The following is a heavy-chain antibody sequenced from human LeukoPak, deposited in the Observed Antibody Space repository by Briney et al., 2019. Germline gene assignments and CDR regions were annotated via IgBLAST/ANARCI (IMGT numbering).Heavy chain of an antibody. Sequence: GGSVRLSCAACSFTFNSYSMNWVRPAPGKGRVGVSYISSSSSTIYYADSVKGRFTISRDNAKNMLFLQMIRLRAADAAIYVCARDLPDWRHAFDIWGQGTMVTVSS. CDR1: SFTFNSYS. D-gene: IGHD3/OR15-3a*01. CDR2: ISSSSSTI. J-gene: IGHJ3*02. V-gene: IGHV3-48*01. CDR3: ARDLPDWRHAFDI.